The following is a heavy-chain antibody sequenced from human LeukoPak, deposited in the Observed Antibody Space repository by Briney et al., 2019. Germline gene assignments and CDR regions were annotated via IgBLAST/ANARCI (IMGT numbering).Heavy chain of an antibody. CDR3: VRLGLAVSDLYDAFDV. J-gene: IGHJ3*01. D-gene: IGHD3/OR15-3a*01. CDR2: VYPRDSGT. Sequence: GESLKISCEASGYTFANFWIGWVRQMPGKGLEYMGIVYPRDSGTRCSPSFQGQVTISADKSITTAYLQWNSLRDSDTAMYYCVRLGLAVSDLYDAFDVWGQGTAVAVS. CDR1: GYTFANFW. V-gene: IGHV5-51*01.